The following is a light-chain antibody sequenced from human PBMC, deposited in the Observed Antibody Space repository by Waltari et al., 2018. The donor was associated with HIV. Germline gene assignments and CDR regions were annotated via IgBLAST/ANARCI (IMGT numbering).Light chain of an antibody. V-gene: IGKV1-39*01. CDR1: QSTSSY. CDR2: AAS. Sequence: DIKMTQSPSSLSASVGARVTITCRASQSTSSYLNWYQQKPGKAPKLLIYAASSLQSGVPSRFSGSGSGTDFTLTISSLQPEDFATYYCQQTYSTPPTFGQGTKVEIK. CDR3: QQTYSTPPT. J-gene: IGKJ1*01.